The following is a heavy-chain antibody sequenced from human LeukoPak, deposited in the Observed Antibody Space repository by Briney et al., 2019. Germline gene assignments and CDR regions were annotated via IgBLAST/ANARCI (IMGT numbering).Heavy chain of an antibody. CDR1: GFTFSSYG. V-gene: IGHV3-30*18. D-gene: IGHD3/OR15-3a*01. Sequence: GGSLRLSCAASGFTFSSYGMHWVRQAPGKGLEWVAVISYDGSNKYYADSVKGRFTISRDNSKNTLYLQMNSLRAEDTAVYYCAKGHYALDLDYGMDVWGQGTTVTVSS. CDR3: AKGHYALDLDYGMDV. J-gene: IGHJ6*02. CDR2: ISYDGSNK.